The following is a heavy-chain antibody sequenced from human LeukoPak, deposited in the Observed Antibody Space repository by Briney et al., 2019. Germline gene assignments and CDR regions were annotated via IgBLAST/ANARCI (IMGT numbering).Heavy chain of an antibody. CDR3: ARRTTAVPGDALDI. CDR2: IYYSGNT. D-gene: IGHD6-19*01. V-gene: IGHV4-39*02. Sequence: SETLSLTCTVAGGSISSSSYSWGWIRQPPGKGLEWIGSIYYSGNTYYTPSLKSRVTISVDTSKNHFSLKLSSVTAADTAVYYCARRTTAVPGDALDIWGQGTMVTVSS. J-gene: IGHJ3*02. CDR1: GGSISSSSYS.